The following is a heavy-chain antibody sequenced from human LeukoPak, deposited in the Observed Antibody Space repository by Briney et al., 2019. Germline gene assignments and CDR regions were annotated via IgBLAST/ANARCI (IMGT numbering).Heavy chain of an antibody. V-gene: IGHV4-31*03. D-gene: IGHD6-19*01. Sequence: PSETLSLTCTVSGGSISSGGYYWSWIRQHPGKGLEWIGYIYYSGSTYYNPPLKSRVTISVDTSKNQSSLKLSSMTAADTAVYYCTRDRGQWLVDSWGQGTLVTVSS. CDR3: TRDRGQWLVDS. CDR1: GGSISSGGYY. CDR2: IYYSGST. J-gene: IGHJ5*01.